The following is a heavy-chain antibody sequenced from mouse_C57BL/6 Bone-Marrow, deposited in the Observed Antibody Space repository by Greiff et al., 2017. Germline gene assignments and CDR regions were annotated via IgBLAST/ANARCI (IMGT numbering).Heavy chain of an antibody. CDR2: IDPYSGGT. V-gene: IGHV1-62-3*01. CDR3: ARGSTVWYEFAY. J-gene: IGHJ3*01. CDR1: GYTFTSYR. Sequence: QVQLQQSGAELVKPGASVKLSCKASGYTFTSYRIEWVKQRPGRGLEWIGNIDPYSGGTKYNEKFKGKATLTVDKSSNTAYMQLSRLTSDDSAVYYCARGSTVWYEFAYWGQGTMVTVSA. D-gene: IGHD1-1*01.